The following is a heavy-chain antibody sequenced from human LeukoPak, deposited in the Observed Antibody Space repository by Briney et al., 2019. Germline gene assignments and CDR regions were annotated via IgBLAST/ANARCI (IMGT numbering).Heavy chain of an antibody. D-gene: IGHD2-21*02. J-gene: IGHJ4*02. V-gene: IGHV4-34*01. CDR1: GGSFSGYY. Sequence: SETLSLTCAVYGGSFSGYYWSWIRQPPGKGLEWIGEINHSGSTNYNPSLKSRVTISVDTSKNQFSLKLSSVTAADTAVYYCARGQENCGGDCGVAYWGQGTLVTVSS. CDR2: INHSGST. CDR3: ARGQENCGGDCGVAY.